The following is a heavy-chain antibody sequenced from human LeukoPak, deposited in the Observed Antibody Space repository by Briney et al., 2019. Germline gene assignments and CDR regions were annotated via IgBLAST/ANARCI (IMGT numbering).Heavy chain of an antibody. Sequence: SGTLSLTCTVSGGSLTKYYWSWIRQPPGKGLELIGFVFYSGTTHYNPSLKSRVTLSVDTSKNQFSLTLTSVTAADTAVYYCARLDNYLFDYWGQGSLVTVSP. CDR2: VFYSGTT. V-gene: IGHV4-59*01. CDR1: GGSLTKYY. CDR3: ARLDNYLFDY. D-gene: IGHD2/OR15-2a*01. J-gene: IGHJ4*02.